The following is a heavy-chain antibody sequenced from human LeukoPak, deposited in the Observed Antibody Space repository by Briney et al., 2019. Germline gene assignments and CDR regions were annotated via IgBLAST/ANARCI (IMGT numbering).Heavy chain of an antibody. D-gene: IGHD6-6*01. CDR2: INSDGSEG. V-gene: IGHV3-7*03. J-gene: IGHJ3*01. CDR1: GFTFSGFW. CDR3: ARSSYSSSSST. Sequence: GGSLRLSCAVSGFTFSGFWMSWSRQAPGKGLEWVASINSDGSEGYYADVVKGRFTISRDNAKNSLYLQINSLRAEDTAVYYCARSSYSSSSSTWGQGTMVTVSS.